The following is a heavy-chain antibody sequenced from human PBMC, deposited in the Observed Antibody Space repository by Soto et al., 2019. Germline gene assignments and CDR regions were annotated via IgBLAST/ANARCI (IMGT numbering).Heavy chain of an antibody. Sequence: QVQLVQSGAEVKKPGASVKVSCKASGYTFTSYGISWVRQAPGQGLEWMGWISAYNGNTNYAQKLQGRVTMTTDTSTSTAYMELRSLRSDDTAVYYCASHEYRQQLSNSGGPKGTFDYWGQGTLVTVSS. CDR1: GYTFTSYG. CDR3: ASHEYRQQLSNSGGPKGTFDY. CDR2: ISAYNGNT. J-gene: IGHJ4*02. V-gene: IGHV1-18*01. D-gene: IGHD6-13*01.